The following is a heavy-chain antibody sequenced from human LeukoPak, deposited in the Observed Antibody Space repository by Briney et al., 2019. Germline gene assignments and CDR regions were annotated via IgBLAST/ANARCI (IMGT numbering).Heavy chain of an antibody. J-gene: IGHJ5*02. Sequence: SETLSLTCTVSGGSISSYYWSWIRQPPGKGLEWIGYIYYSGSTNYNPSLKSRVTISVDTSKNQFSLKLSSVTAADTAVYYCARQPSDHCSSTSCYGGWFDPWGQGTLVTDSS. V-gene: IGHV4-59*08. CDR2: IYYSGST. CDR1: GGSISSYY. CDR3: ARQPSDHCSSTSCYGGWFDP. D-gene: IGHD2-2*01.